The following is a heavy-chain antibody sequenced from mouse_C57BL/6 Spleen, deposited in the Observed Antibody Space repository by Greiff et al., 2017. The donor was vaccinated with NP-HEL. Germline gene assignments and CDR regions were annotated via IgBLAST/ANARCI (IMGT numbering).Heavy chain of an antibody. V-gene: IGHV1-50*01. CDR3: ARNYEGDYAMDY. Sequence: QVQLQQPGAELVKPGASVKLSCKASGYTFTSYWMQWVKQRPGQGLEWIGEIDPSDSYTNYNQKFKGKATLTVDKSSSTAYMQLSSLASEDSAVYYCARNYEGDYAMDYWGQGTSVTVSS. CDR2: IDPSDSYT. D-gene: IGHD2-1*01. CDR1: GYTFTSYW. J-gene: IGHJ4*01.